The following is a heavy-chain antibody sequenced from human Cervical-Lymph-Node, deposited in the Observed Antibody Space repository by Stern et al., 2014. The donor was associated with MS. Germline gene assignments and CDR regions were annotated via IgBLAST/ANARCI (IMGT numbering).Heavy chain of an antibody. CDR1: GDSINSSAFY. V-gene: IGHV4-31*03. CDR2: IFYRGST. CDR3: ARALRDYGDYWPFGY. Sequence: QMQLVQSGPGLVKPSQTLSLTCTVSGDSINSSAFYWSWIRPHPGKGLEWIGYIFYRGSTYYNPSLKSRVTISRDTSKNQFSLKLSSVTAADTAVYYCARALRDYGDYWPFGYWGQGTLVTVSS. J-gene: IGHJ4*02. D-gene: IGHD4-17*01.